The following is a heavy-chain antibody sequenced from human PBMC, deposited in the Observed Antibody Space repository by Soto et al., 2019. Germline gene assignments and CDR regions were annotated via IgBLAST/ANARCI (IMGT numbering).Heavy chain of an antibody. Sequence: GGSLRLSCAASGFSFDTYAMSWVRQAPGKGLEWVSSISGSGGNTYYADSVKGRFTISRDNSKNTLYLQMNSLRAEDTAVYYCAKVSDIVLLVYAFDYWGQGTLVTVSS. J-gene: IGHJ4*02. CDR2: ISGSGGNT. CDR1: GFSFDTYA. CDR3: AKVSDIVLLVYAFDY. V-gene: IGHV3-23*01. D-gene: IGHD2-8*01.